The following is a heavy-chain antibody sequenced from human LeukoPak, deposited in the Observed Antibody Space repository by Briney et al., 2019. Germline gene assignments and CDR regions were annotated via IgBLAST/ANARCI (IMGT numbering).Heavy chain of an antibody. V-gene: IGHV1-2*02. Sequence: ASVKVSCKASGYTFTGYYMRWVRQAPGQGLEWMGWINPNSGGTNYAQKFQGRVTMTRDTSISTAYMELSRLRSDDTAVYYCAREAPYESFFDYWGQGTLVTVSS. J-gene: IGHJ4*02. CDR2: INPNSGGT. CDR3: AREAPYESFFDY. CDR1: GYTFTGYY. D-gene: IGHD3-22*01.